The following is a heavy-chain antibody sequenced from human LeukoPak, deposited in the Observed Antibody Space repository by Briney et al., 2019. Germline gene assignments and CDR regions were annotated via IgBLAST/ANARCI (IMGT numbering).Heavy chain of an antibody. V-gene: IGHV1-69*13. CDR2: IIPIFGTA. CDR1: GGTFSSYA. Sequence: SVKVSCKASGGTFSSYAISWVRQAPGQGLEWMGGIIPIFGTANYVQKFQGRVTITADESTSTAYMELSSLRSEDTAVYYCARDLCCGDYGMDVWGQGTTVTVSS. D-gene: IGHD4-17*01. CDR3: ARDLCCGDYGMDV. J-gene: IGHJ6*02.